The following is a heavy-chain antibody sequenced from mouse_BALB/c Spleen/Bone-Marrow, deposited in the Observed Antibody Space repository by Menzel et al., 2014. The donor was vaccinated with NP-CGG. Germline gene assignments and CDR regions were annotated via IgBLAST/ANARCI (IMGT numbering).Heavy chain of an antibody. CDR3: ARTFQPRRAMDY. CDR2: IDPSNSET. Sequence: QVQLKESGPELVRPGASVKMSCKASDYTFTSYWMHWVKQRPGQGLEWIGMIDPSNSETRLNQKFKDKATLNVDESSNTAYMHLSSLTPEDSAVYYCARTFQPRRAMDYWGQGSSVTVSS. V-gene: IGHV1-74*01. CDR1: DYTFTSYW. J-gene: IGHJ4*01. D-gene: IGHD6-1*01.